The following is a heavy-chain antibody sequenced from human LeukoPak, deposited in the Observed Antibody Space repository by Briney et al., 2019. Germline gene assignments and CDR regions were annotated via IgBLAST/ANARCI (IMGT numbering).Heavy chain of an antibody. Sequence: ASVKVSCKASGYTFTSYGISWVRQAPGEGLEWMGWISAYNGNTNYAQKLQGRVTMTTDTSTSTAYMELRSLRSDDTAVYYCATYNWNYWFDPWGQGTLVTVSS. CDR2: ISAYNGNT. D-gene: IGHD1-7*01. CDR3: ATYNWNYWFDP. V-gene: IGHV1-18*01. J-gene: IGHJ5*02. CDR1: GYTFTSYG.